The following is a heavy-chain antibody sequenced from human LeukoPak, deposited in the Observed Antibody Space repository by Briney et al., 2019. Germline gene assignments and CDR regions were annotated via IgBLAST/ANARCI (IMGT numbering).Heavy chain of an antibody. CDR1: GFTFSSCA. D-gene: IGHD2-8*01. V-gene: IGHV3-48*03. CDR2: ISSSGSTI. Sequence: TGGSLRLSCAASGFTFSSCAMTWVRQAPGKGLEWVSYISSSGSTIYYADSVKGRFTISRDNAKNSLYLQMNSLRAEDTAVYYCASGDNIVLYHDGMDVWGQGTTVTVSS. CDR3: ASGDNIVLYHDGMDV. J-gene: IGHJ6*02.